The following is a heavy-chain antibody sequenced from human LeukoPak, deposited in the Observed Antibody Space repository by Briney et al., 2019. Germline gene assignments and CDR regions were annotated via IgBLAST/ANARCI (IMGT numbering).Heavy chain of an antibody. D-gene: IGHD2-8*01. J-gene: IGHJ4*02. CDR1: GFTFDDYA. CDR3: AKDPDCTSGVCYTFFDY. Sequence: GGSLRLSCAASGFTFDDYAMHWVRQAPGKGLEWVSGINWNSNNIDYADSVKGRFTISRDNGKNSLYLQMNSLRAEDTAVYYCAKDPDCTSGVCYTFFDYWGQGTLVTVSS. CDR2: INWNSNNI. V-gene: IGHV3-9*01.